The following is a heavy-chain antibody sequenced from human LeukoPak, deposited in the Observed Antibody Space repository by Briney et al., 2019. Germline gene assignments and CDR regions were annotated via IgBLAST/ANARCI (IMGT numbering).Heavy chain of an antibody. CDR3: ARTIWFGELPYYYYGMDV. Sequence: SETLSLTCTVSGGSISSYYWSWLRQPPGKGLEWIGYIYYSGSTNYNPSLKSRVTISVDTSKNQFSLKLSSATAADTAVYYRARTIWFGELPYYYYGMDVWGKGTTVTVSS. J-gene: IGHJ6*04. D-gene: IGHD3-10*01. V-gene: IGHV4-59*01. CDR2: IYYSGST. CDR1: GGSISSYY.